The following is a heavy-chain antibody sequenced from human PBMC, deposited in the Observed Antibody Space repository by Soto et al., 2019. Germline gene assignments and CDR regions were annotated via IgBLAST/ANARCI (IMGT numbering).Heavy chain of an antibody. CDR2: INHSGST. CDR3: AREARITIFGVVITGTWFDP. Sequence: SSETLSLTCAVYGGSFSGYYWSWIRQPPGKGLEWIGEINHSGSTNYNPSLKSRVTISVDTSKNQFSLKLSSVTAADTAVYYCAREARITIFGVVITGTWFDPWGQGTLVTVSS. V-gene: IGHV4-34*01. J-gene: IGHJ5*02. CDR1: GGSFSGYY. D-gene: IGHD3-3*01.